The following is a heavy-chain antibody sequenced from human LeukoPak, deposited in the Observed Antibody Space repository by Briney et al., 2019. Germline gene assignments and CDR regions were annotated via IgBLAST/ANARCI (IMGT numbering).Heavy chain of an antibody. CDR3: ARDRPPERKDGYNSDWFDP. J-gene: IGHJ5*02. Sequence: SETLSLTCTVSGGSISSSSYYWGWIRQPPGKGLEWIGSIYYSGSTYYNPSLKSRVTISVDTSKDQFSLKLSSVTAADTAVYYCARDRPPERKDGYNSDWFDPWGQGTLVTVSS. V-gene: IGHV4-39*07. D-gene: IGHD5-24*01. CDR2: IYYSGST. CDR1: GGSISSSSYY.